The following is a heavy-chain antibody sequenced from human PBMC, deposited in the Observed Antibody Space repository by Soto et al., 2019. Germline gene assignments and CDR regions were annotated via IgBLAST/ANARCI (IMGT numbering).Heavy chain of an antibody. D-gene: IGHD1-26*01. CDR2: MSGSGGSR. V-gene: IGHV3-23*01. CDR1: GVIVSDYG. Sequence: GGSLRLSCEGSGVIVSDYGISWVRQSPEKGLQWVSAMSGSGGSRYYADSVKGRFTISRDNSKNTVYLQMSSLRGDDTAIYYCAKTFGSNWLLDYWGQGTPVTVSS. CDR3: AKTFGSNWLLDY. J-gene: IGHJ4*02.